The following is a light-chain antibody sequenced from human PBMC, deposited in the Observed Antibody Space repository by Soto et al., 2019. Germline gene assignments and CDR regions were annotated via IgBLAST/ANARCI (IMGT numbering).Light chain of an antibody. CDR2: GAS. CDR3: QQLNSYPLT. CDR1: QGISSY. J-gene: IGKJ4*01. V-gene: IGKV1-9*01. Sequence: DIQLTQSPSFLSASVGDRVTITCRASQGISSYLAWYQQKRGKAPSLLIYGASTLQSGVPSRFSGSGSGAEFTLTINILQLEDFATYYCQQLNSYPLTFGGGTTVEIK.